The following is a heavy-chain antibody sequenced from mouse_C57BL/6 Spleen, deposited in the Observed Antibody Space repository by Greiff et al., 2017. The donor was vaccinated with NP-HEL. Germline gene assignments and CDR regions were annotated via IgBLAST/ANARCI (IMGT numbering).Heavy chain of an antibody. CDR3: AREYYGSSRFDY. CDR1: GYSFTGYY. J-gene: IGHJ2*01. CDR2: INPSTGGT. V-gene: IGHV1-42*01. Sequence: VQLQQSGPELVKPGASVKISCKASGYSFTGYYMNWVKQSPEKSLEWIGEINPSTGGTTYNQKFKAKATLTVDKSSSTAYMQLKSLTSEDSAVYYCAREYYGSSRFDYWGQGTTLTVSS. D-gene: IGHD1-1*01.